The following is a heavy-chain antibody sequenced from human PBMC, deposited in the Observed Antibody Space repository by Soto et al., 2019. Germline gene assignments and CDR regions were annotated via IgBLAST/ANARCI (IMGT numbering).Heavy chain of an antibody. CDR1: GFTFSSYS. J-gene: IGHJ4*02. D-gene: IGHD6-19*01. V-gene: IGHV3-21*01. Sequence: SVGGLVKPGGSLRLSCAASGFTFSSYSMNWVRQAPGKGLEWVSSISSSSSYIYYADSVKGRFTISRDNAKNSLYLQMNSLRAEDTAVYYCASHPGIAVAGTRGGGYWGQGTLVTVSS. CDR3: ASHPGIAVAGTRGGGY. CDR2: ISSSSSYI.